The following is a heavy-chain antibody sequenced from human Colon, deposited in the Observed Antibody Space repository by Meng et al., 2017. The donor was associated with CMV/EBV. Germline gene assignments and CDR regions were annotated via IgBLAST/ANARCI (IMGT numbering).Heavy chain of an antibody. CDR2: ISDYSGGA. D-gene: IGHD6-13*01. CDR3: ARDRSMTAAAGRGYFDY. V-gene: IGHV1-18*01. J-gene: IGHJ4*02. Sequence: ASVKVSCKASGYTFIDYGITWVRQAPGQGLEWMGWISDYSGGAKYAQKVQGRVFMTTDPSTNTAYMELRSLRSDDTAVYYCARDRSMTAAAGRGYFDYWGQGTLVTVSS. CDR1: GYTFIDYG.